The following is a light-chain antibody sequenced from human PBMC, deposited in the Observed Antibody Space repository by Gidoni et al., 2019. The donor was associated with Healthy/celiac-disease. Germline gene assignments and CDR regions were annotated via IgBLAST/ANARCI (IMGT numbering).Light chain of an antibody. V-gene: IGLV2-23*01. Sequence: QSALTPPASVSGSPGQSITISCTGTSSDVGSYNLVSWYQQHPGKAPKLMIYEGSKRPSGVSNRFSGSKSCNTASLTISGLQAEDEADYYCCSYAGSSTLGVFGGGTKLTVL. J-gene: IGLJ2*01. CDR3: CSYAGSSTLGV. CDR1: SSDVGSYNL. CDR2: EGS.